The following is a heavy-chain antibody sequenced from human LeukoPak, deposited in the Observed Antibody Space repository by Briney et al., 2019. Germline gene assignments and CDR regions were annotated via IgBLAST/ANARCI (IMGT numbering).Heavy chain of an antibody. J-gene: IGHJ4*02. Sequence: QPGGSLRLSCAASGFTFSSYAMSWVRQAPGKGLEWVSAISGSGGSTYYADSVKGRFTISRDNAENLLYLQMNSLRVEDTAVYYCARGIAGDTAMAFDYWGQGTLVTVSS. D-gene: IGHD5-18*01. CDR1: GFTFSSYA. CDR3: ARGIAGDTAMAFDY. CDR2: ISGSGGST. V-gene: IGHV3-23*01.